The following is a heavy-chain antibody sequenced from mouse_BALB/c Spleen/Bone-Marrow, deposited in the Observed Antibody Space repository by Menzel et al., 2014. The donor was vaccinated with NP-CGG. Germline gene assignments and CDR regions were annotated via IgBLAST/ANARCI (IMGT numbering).Heavy chain of an antibody. J-gene: IGHJ2*01. CDR1: GHTFTDHW. Sequence: QVHVKQSGAEFVMPGASVKMSSKASGHTFTDHWMHWVKQRPGQGLEWIGAIDISDSYTTYNQKFKGKATLTVDESSSTAYMQLSRLTSEDSAVYYCARGGANVDYWGQGTTLTVSS. V-gene: IGHV1-69*01. CDR2: IDISDSYT. CDR3: ARGGANVDY.